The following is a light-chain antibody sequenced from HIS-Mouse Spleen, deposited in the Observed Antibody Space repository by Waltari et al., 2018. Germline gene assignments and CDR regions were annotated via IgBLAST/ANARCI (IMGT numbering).Light chain of an antibody. J-gene: IGLJ3*02. CDR2: EGS. Sequence: QSALTQPASVSGSPGQSLTISCTGPSSDVGCYNLVPWYQQHPGKAPKLMIYEGSKRPSGVSNRFSGSKSGNTASLTISGLQAEDEADYYCCSYAGSSTWVFGGGTKLTVL. CDR3: CSYAGSSTWV. V-gene: IGLV2-23*01. CDR1: SSDVGCYNL.